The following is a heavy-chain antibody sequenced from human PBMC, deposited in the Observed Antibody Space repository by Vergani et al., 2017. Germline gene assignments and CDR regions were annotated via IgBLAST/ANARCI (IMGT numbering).Heavy chain of an antibody. V-gene: IGHV1-69*01. CDR3: AGGRYYYDSSGQEDAFDI. CDR2: ITLIFGTA. Sequence: QVQLVQSGAEVKKPGSSLTVSSKPSVGTFSSYAISWVRQAPGQGLEWMGGITLIFGTANYAQKFQGRVTITAGESTRTACMELSSLGSEDTAMYYCAGGRYYYDSSGQEDAFDIWGQGTMVTVSS. J-gene: IGHJ3*02. CDR1: VGTFSSYA. D-gene: IGHD3-22*01.